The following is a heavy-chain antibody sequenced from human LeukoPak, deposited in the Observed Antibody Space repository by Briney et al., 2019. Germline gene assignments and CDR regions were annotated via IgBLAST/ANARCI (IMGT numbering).Heavy chain of an antibody. Sequence: GASVKVSCKASGYTFSNYAIHWVRQAPGQSLEWMGWINAGNGNTKYSQEFQGRVTITRDTSASTAYMELSSLRSEDMAVYYCARGNYYDSSGYYDGAFDIWGQGTMVTVSS. V-gene: IGHV1-3*03. J-gene: IGHJ3*02. CDR2: INAGNGNT. D-gene: IGHD3-22*01. CDR3: ARGNYYDSSGYYDGAFDI. CDR1: GYTFSNYA.